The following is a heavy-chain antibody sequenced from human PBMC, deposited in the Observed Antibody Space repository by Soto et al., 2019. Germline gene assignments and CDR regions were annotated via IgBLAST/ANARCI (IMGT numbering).Heavy chain of an antibody. CDR3: ARHRGWEANY. J-gene: IGHJ4*02. CDR1: GGSISSSSYY. D-gene: IGHD1-26*01. CDR2: IYYSGST. Sequence: QLQLQESGPGLVKPSETLSLTCTVSGGSISSSSYYWGWIRQPPGKGLEWIGSIYYSGSTYYNPSLKSRVPISVATSKNQFSLKLSSVTAADTAGYYCARHRGWEANYWGQGTLVTVSS. V-gene: IGHV4-39*01.